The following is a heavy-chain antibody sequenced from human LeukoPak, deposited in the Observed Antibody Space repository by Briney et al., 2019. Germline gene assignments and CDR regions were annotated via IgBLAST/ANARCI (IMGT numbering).Heavy chain of an antibody. D-gene: IGHD3-10*01. CDR3: ARRRGYYFDY. V-gene: IGHV4-39*01. Sequence: TETLSLTCTVSGGSISSSSYYWGWIRQPPGKGLEWIGSIYYSGSTYYNPSLKSRVTISVDTSKNQFSLKLSSVTAADTAVYYCARRRGYYFDYWGQGTLVTVSS. CDR2: IYYSGST. J-gene: IGHJ4*02. CDR1: GGSISSSSYY.